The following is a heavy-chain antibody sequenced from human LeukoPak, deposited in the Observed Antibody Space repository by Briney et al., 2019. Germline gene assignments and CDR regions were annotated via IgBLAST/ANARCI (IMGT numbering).Heavy chain of an antibody. V-gene: IGHV5-51*01. CDR3: ARHLITAAGISHYYYYMDV. CDR1: GYSFTSYW. CDR2: IYPGDSDT. D-gene: IGHD6-13*01. J-gene: IGHJ6*03. Sequence: GASLKISCKGSGYSFTSYWIGWVRQMPGKGLEWMGIIYPGDSDTRYSPSFQGQVTISADKSISTAYLQWSSLKASDTAMYYCARHLITAAGISHYYYYMDVWGKGTTVTVSS.